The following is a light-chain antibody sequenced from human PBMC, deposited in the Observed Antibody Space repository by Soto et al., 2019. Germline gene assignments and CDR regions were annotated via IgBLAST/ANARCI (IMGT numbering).Light chain of an antibody. CDR3: QQYNNLPLT. CDR1: QDIRED. V-gene: IGKV1-33*01. J-gene: IGKJ4*01. Sequence: DIQMTQSPSSLSASVGDRVTITCQASQDIREDLNWYQQKAGKAPQLLIYDASNLETGVPSRFTGSGSGTDFTFTISSLQPEDIATYFCQQYNNLPLTFGGGTKVEI. CDR2: DAS.